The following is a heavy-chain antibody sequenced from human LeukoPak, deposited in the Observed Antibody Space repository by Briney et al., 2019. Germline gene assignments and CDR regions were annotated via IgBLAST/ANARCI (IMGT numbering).Heavy chain of an antibody. Sequence: PGGSLRLYCAASGFTFTSYSMNWVRQAPGKGLEWVAVISYDGSNKYYADSVKGRFTISRDNSKNTLYLQMNSLRAEDTAVYYCAKEDVAAAGAFDYWGQGTLVTVSS. CDR2: ISYDGSNK. CDR3: AKEDVAAAGAFDY. J-gene: IGHJ4*02. V-gene: IGHV3-30*18. D-gene: IGHD6-13*01. CDR1: GFTFTSYS.